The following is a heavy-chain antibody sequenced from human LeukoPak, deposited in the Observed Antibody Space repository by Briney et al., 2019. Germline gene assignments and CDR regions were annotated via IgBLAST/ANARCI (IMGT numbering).Heavy chain of an antibody. D-gene: IGHD3-9*01. CDR1: GFTFSSYS. J-gene: IGHJ4*02. CDR3: ARDHDDYDILTGYSTTYFDY. V-gene: IGHV3-21*01. Sequence: GSLRLSCAASGFTFSSYSMNWVRQAPGKGLEWVSSISSSSSYIYYADSVKGRFTISRDNAKNSLYLQMNSLRAEDTAVYYCARDHDDYDILTGYSTTYFDYWGQGTLVTVSS. CDR2: ISSSSSYI.